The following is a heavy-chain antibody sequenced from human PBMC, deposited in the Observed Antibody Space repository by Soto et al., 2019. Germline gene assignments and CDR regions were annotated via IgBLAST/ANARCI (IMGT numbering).Heavy chain of an antibody. CDR2: ISGSGGST. CDR3: AKAPAEDDYGDYYYYYYMDV. CDR1: GFTFSSYA. V-gene: IGHV3-23*01. J-gene: IGHJ6*03. Sequence: GGSLRLSCAASGFTFSSYAMSWVRQAPGKGLEWVSAISGSGGSTYYADSVKGRFTISRDNSKNTLYLQMNSLRAEDTAVYYCAKAPAEDDYGDYYYYYYMDVWGKGTTVTVSS. D-gene: IGHD4-17*01.